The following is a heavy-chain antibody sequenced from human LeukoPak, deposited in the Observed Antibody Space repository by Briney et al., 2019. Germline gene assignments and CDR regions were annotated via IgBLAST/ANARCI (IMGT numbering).Heavy chain of an antibody. D-gene: IGHD3-22*01. J-gene: IGHJ6*02. CDR2: IYYSGST. V-gene: IGHV4-61*01. CDR1: GGSVNSGSYY. Sequence: SETLSLTCTVSGGSVNSGSYYWNWIRQPPGKGLEWIGYIYYSGSTNYNPSLKSRVTISVDTSKNQFSLNLSSVTAADTAIYYCARDTGYLGSNYGMDVWGQGTTVTVSS. CDR3: ARDTGYLGSNYGMDV.